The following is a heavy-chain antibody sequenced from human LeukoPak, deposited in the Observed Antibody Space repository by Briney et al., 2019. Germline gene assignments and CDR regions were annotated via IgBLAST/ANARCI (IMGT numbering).Heavy chain of an antibody. CDR1: GGSISSYY. V-gene: IGHV4-59*01. CDR2: IYYSGST. D-gene: IGHD5-12*01. J-gene: IGHJ4*02. Sequence: SETLSLTCTVSGGSISSYYWSWIRQPPGEGLEWIGYIYYSGSTNYNPSLKSRVTISVDTSKNQFSLKLSSVTAADTAVYYCARVFGGYSGYDYYFDYWGQGTLVTVSS. CDR3: ARVFGGYSGYDYYFDY.